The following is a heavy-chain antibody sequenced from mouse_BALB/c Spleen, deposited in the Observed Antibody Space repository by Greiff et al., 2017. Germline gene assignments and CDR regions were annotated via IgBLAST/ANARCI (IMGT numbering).Heavy chain of an antibody. CDR3: ARSSLLYAMDY. J-gene: IGHJ4*01. Sequence: EVKLMESGGGLVQPGGSRTLSCAASGFTFSSFGMHWVRQAPEKGLEWVAYISSGSSTIYYADTVKGRFTISRDNPKNTLFLQMTSLRSEDTAMYYCARSSLLYAMDYWGQGTSVTVSS. V-gene: IGHV5-17*02. CDR1: GFTFSSFG. D-gene: IGHD2-1*01. CDR2: ISSGSSTI.